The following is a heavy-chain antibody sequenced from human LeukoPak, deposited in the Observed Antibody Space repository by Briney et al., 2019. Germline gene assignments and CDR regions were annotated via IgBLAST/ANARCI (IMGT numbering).Heavy chain of an antibody. D-gene: IGHD2-15*01. CDR3: TPTDCSGGSCLKDAIDY. Sequence: PGGSLRLSCAASGFTVSSNYMSWVRQAPGEGLEWGSVIYSGGSTYYADSVKGRFTISRDNCKNTLYLQMNSLKTEDTAVYYCTPTDCSGGSCLKDAIDYSGQGTLVTASS. J-gene: IGHJ4*02. CDR1: GFTVSSNY. V-gene: IGHV3-66*01. CDR2: IYSGGST.